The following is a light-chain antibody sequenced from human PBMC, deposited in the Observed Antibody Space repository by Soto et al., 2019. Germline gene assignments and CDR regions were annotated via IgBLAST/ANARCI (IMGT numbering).Light chain of an antibody. CDR2: KAS. CDR1: QSISIW. V-gene: IGKV1-5*03. J-gene: IGKJ1*01. Sequence: DIQMTQSPSTLSASVGDRVTITCRASQSISIWLAWYQQKPGKAPKLLIYKASSLESGVPSRFSGSGSGTEFTLTINSLQPDDFATYYCQHYNSDSTFGQGTKVEIK. CDR3: QHYNSDST.